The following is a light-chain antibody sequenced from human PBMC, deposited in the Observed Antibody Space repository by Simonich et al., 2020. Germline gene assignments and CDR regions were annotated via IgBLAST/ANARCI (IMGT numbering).Light chain of an antibody. V-gene: IGLV6-57*03. CDR1: GGSIASNY. CDR2: EDN. Sequence: NFMLTQPHSVSESPGKTVTISCTRSGGSIASNYVQWYQQRPGSAPTTVIYEDNQRPSGVPARFSGSIDSSSNSASLTISGLKTEDEADYYCQSYDSSGWVFGGGTKLTVL. CDR3: QSYDSSGWV. J-gene: IGLJ3*02.